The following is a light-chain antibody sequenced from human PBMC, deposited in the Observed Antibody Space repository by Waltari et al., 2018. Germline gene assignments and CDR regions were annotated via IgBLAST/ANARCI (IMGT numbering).Light chain of an antibody. CDR1: RNNIGTFA. CDR3: STWDSSLSAQV. Sequence: QSALTQEASVSGTVGQKVTLSCSGNRNNIGTFAVGWYQQISHGAPKTVMFGDSLPSGIPGRFSGSRSGTTASLTISGLQPEDEADYYCSTWDSSLSAQVFGGGTKLTVL. V-gene: IGLV1-36*01. J-gene: IGLJ2*01. CDR2: GDS.